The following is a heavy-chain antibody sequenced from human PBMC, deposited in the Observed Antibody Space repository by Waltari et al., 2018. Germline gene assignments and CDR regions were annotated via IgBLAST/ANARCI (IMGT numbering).Heavy chain of an antibody. CDR3: AAPGGNDLEYLQR. CDR1: GITFNTHW. D-gene: IGHD2-15*01. V-gene: IGHV3-74*01. J-gene: IGHJ1*01. Sequence: EVQLVESGGGLVQPGGSLRLSCAASGITFNTHWMHWVRQAPGKGLVWVSGIKSEGSSTSYAESVKGRFTISRDNAKNTLYLEMKSLRAEDTAVYYCAAPGGNDLEYLQRWGQGTLVTVSS. CDR2: IKSEGSST.